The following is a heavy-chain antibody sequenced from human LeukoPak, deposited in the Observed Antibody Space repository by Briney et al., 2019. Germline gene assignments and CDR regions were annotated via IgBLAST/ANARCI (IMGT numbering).Heavy chain of an antibody. CDR2: IYYSGST. D-gene: IGHD5-12*01. CDR1: GSSISSYY. J-gene: IGHJ4*02. V-gene: IGHV4-59*01. Sequence: PSETLSLTCTVSGSSISSYYWSWIRQPPGKGLEWIGYIYYSGSTNYNPSLKSRVTISVDTSKNQFSLKLSSVTAADMAVYYCARVRVATIIFDYWGQGTLVTVSS. CDR3: ARVRVATIIFDY.